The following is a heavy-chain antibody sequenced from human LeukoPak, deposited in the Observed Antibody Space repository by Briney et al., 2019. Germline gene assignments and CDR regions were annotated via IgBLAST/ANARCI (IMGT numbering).Heavy chain of an antibody. D-gene: IGHD4-23*01. V-gene: IGHV4-59*01. Sequence: KTSETLSLTCTVSGDSISSYYCDWIRQPPGKGLEWIGYIYYSGTTNYNPSLKSRVTISVDTSKNQFSLKLSSVTAADTAVYYCARGRYAGSPAPTDIWGQGTMVTVSS. CDR1: GDSISSYY. CDR2: IYYSGTT. J-gene: IGHJ3*02. CDR3: ARGRYAGSPAPTDI.